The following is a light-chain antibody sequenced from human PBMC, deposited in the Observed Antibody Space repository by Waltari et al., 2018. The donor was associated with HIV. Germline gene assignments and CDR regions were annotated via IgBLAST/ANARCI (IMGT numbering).Light chain of an antibody. Sequence: EIVLTQSPATLSLSPGERAILSCRASQNVNTFLAWYQQKPGQAPRLLMFDASKRATGSPARFSGRGSGTDFTLTISSLDAEDSAFYFCQQRSNWPALSFGGGTKVEIK. V-gene: IGKV3-11*01. CDR3: QQRSNWPALS. CDR1: QNVNTF. J-gene: IGKJ4*01. CDR2: DAS.